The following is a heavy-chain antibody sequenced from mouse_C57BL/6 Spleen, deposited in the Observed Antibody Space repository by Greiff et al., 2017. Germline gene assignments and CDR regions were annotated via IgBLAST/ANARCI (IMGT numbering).Heavy chain of an antibody. V-gene: IGHV1-18*01. CDR1: GYTFTDYN. Sequence: EVQLQQSGPELVKPGASVKIPCKASGYTFTDYNMDWVKQSHGKSLEWIGDINPNNGGTIYNQKFKGKATLTVDKSSSPAYMELRSLTSEDTAVYYCARLPLGEDYFDYWGQGTTLTVSS. CDR3: ARLPLGEDYFDY. D-gene: IGHD5-5*01. CDR2: INPNNGGT. J-gene: IGHJ2*01.